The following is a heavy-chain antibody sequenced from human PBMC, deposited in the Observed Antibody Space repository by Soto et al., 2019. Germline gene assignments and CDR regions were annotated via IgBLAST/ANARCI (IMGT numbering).Heavy chain of an antibody. V-gene: IGHV3-30*18. J-gene: IGHJ6*02. CDR2: ISYDGSNK. CDR3: AKDLAAVGGMDV. CDR1: GFTFSSYG. D-gene: IGHD6-25*01. Sequence: PGGSLRLSCAASGFTFSSYGMHWVRQAPGKGLEWVAGISYDGSNKYYADSVKGRFTISRDNSKNTLYLQMNSLRAEGTAVYYCAKDLAAVGGMDVWGQGTTVTVSS.